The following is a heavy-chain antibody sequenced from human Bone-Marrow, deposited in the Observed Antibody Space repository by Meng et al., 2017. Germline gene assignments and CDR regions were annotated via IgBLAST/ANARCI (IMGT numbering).Heavy chain of an antibody. CDR1: GFTFSSYG. V-gene: IGHV3-33*01. D-gene: IGHD1-1*01. Sequence: GGSLRLSCAASGFTFSSYGMHWVRQAPGKGLEWVAVIWYDGSNKYYADSVKGRFTISRDNSKNTPYLQMNSLRAEDTAVYYCASSVPQFYAFDIWGQGTMVTVSS. CDR2: IWYDGSNK. J-gene: IGHJ3*02. CDR3: ASSVPQFYAFDI.